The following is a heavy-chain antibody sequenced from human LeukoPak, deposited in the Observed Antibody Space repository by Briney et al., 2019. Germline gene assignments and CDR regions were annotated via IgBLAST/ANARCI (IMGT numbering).Heavy chain of an antibody. J-gene: IGHJ4*02. CDR2: IIPIFGTA. D-gene: IGHD3-16*02. CDR1: GGTFSSYA. V-gene: IGHV1-69*13. CDR3: ARAMITFGGVIVQSFDY. Sequence: SVKVSCKASGGTFSSYAISWVRQAPGQGLEWMGGIIPIFGTANYAQKFQGRVTITADESTSTAYMELSSLRSEDTAVYYCARAMITFGGVIVQSFDYWGQGTLVTVSS.